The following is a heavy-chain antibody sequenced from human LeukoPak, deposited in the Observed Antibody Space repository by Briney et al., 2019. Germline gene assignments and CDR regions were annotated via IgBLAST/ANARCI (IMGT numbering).Heavy chain of an antibody. Sequence: GGSLRLSCAASEFSVGSNYMTWVRQAPGKGLEWVSLIYSGGSTYYADSVKGRFTISRDNSKNTLYLQMNSLRAEDTAVYYCAREIGGSGSGGATYYYYYMDVWGKGTTVTVSS. V-gene: IGHV3-66*01. D-gene: IGHD3-10*01. CDR3: AREIGGSGSGGATYYYYYMDV. J-gene: IGHJ6*03. CDR2: IYSGGST. CDR1: EFSVGSNY.